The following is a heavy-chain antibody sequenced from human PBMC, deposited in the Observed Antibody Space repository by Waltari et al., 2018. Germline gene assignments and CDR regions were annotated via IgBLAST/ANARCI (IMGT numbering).Heavy chain of an antibody. V-gene: IGHV4-39*01. Sequence: QLQLQESGPGLVQPSETLSLTCTVSDDSIRSANYYWGWIRQPTGKGLEWIGIGYYSGRTDYNQSLKSRVTISIDRSKKQFSLKLRSVSAADTAVYYCARLAYYDSSAYPYDYWGQGTLVTVSS. CDR2: GYYSGRT. J-gene: IGHJ4*02. CDR1: DDSIRSANYY. D-gene: IGHD3-22*01. CDR3: ARLAYYDSSAYPYDY.